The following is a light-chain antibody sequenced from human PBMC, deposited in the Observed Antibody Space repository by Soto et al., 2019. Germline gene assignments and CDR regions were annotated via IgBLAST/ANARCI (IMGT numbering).Light chain of an antibody. CDR3: QHRYNWPQT. J-gene: IGKJ2*01. V-gene: IGKV3-11*01. Sequence: EIVLTQSPATLSLSPGERATLSCRASQSVSSYLGWYQQKPGQAPSLLIYDASNRATGIPARFSGSGSGTDFTLTVSSLEPEDFAVYYCQHRYNWPQTFGQGTKLEIK. CDR1: QSVSSY. CDR2: DAS.